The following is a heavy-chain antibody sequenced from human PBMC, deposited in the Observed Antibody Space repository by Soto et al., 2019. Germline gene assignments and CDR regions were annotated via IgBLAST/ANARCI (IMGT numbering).Heavy chain of an antibody. V-gene: IGHV1-18*04. D-gene: IGHD1-26*01. CDR2: ISGQIAKT. J-gene: IGHJ4*02. CDR1: GYSFHNFG. CDR3: ARGPPSGSFSLTPRY. Sequence: QVQLVQSGPEVKKPGASVKVSCKASGYSFHNFGIIWVRQAPGQGLEWMGWISGQIAKTNYAQKFQGKVTMTTDTSTSTDYMELNTLTSDDTVMYYCARGPPSGSFSLTPRYWGQGTLVTVSS.